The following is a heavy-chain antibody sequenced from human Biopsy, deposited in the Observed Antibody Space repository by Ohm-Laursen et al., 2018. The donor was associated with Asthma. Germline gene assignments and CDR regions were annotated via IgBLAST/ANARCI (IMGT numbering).Heavy chain of an antibody. Sequence: GTLSLTCTVSGGSISSYYWTWIRRPPGKGLEWIGNIHYSGSTYSNPSLKSRVTISVDTSKKQISLRLSSVIAADTAVYYCAGFCSGGNCPDHWGQGTLVTVSS. CDR1: GGSISSYY. CDR3: AGFCSGGNCPDH. J-gene: IGHJ4*02. CDR2: IHYSGST. V-gene: IGHV4-59*01. D-gene: IGHD2-15*01.